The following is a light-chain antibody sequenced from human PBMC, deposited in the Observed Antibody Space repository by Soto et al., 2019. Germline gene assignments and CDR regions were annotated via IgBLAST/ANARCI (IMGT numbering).Light chain of an antibody. CDR2: AAS. V-gene: IGKV1D-12*01. Sequence: DIQMTQSPSSVSAAVGERVTITCRASQVMSSWLAWYQQKPGKAPKLLILAASTLQSGVPSRFSGSGSRTDFTLTITGLQPEDIGTYYCQQTDTLPSTFGQGTRLEIK. CDR3: QQTDTLPST. J-gene: IGKJ5*01. CDR1: QVMSSW.